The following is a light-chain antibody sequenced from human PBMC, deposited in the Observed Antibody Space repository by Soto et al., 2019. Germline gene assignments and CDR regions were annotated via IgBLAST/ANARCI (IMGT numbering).Light chain of an antibody. CDR1: SREVGSYNL. J-gene: IGLJ1*01. CDR2: EVS. CDR3: CSWAGSNTFYF. V-gene: IGLV2-23*02. Sequence: QSVLTQPASLSGSPGQSITISCTGTSREVGSYNLVSWYQQLPGKSPKLIIYEVSRRPSGVSNRFSGSKSGNTASLTISGLQAEDEADYYCCSWAGSNTFYFFGTGTKVTVL.